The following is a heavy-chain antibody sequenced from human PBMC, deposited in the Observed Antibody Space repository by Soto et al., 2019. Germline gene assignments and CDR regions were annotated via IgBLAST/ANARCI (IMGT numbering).Heavy chain of an antibody. J-gene: IGHJ6*02. D-gene: IGHD2-15*01. Sequence: PGGSLRLSCAASGFTFSNAWMNWVRQAPGKGLEWVGRIKSKTDGGTTDYAAPVKGRFTVSRDDSKNTLYLQMNSLKTEDTAVYDCTTGPPPFIVLAEGGPYAMDFWGPGLTVTLFS. CDR1: GFTFSNAW. V-gene: IGHV3-15*07. CDR2: IKSKTDGGTT. CDR3: TTGPPPFIVLAEGGPYAMDF.